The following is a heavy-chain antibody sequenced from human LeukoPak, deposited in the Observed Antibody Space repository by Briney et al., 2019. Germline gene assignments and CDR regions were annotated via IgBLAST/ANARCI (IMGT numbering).Heavy chain of an antibody. J-gene: IGHJ6*02. CDR2: INSDGSAT. CDR1: GFPFSSYW. Sequence: GGSLRLSCAASGFPFSSYWMHWVRQVPGKGLLWVSRINSDGSATIYADSVRGRFTISRDNAKNTLYLQMSCLRVEDTAVYHCASDSPYYGMDVWGQGTTVTVSS. V-gene: IGHV3-74*01. CDR3: ASDSPYYGMDV.